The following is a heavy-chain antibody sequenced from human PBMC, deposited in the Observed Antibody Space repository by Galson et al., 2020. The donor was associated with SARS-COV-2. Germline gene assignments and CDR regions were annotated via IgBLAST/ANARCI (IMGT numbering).Heavy chain of an antibody. V-gene: IGHV1-24*01. CDR3: ATGPGIAAAGTMGWFDP. Sequence: ASVKVSCKVSGYTLTDLSMHWVRQAPGKGLEWMGGFDPEDGETIYAQKFQGRVTMTEDTSTDTAYMELSSLRSEDTAVYYCATGPGIAAAGTMGWFDPWGQGTLVTVSS. D-gene: IGHD6-13*01. J-gene: IGHJ5*02. CDR1: GYTLTDLS. CDR2: FDPEDGET.